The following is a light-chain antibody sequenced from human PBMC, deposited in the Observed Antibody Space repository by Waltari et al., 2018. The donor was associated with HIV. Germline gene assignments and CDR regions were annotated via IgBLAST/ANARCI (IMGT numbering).Light chain of an antibody. CDR1: ISNIGNNY. J-gene: IGLJ2*01. V-gene: IGLV1-51*02. CDR2: GDD. Sequence: QSVLTQPPSVSAAPGQKVTISCSGSISNIGNNYVSWYQHLPGTAPKLLISGDDKRYPGIPDRISASKSGTAATLAITGLQTGDEADYYCASWDSSLSVLFGGGTKLAVL. CDR3: ASWDSSLSVL.